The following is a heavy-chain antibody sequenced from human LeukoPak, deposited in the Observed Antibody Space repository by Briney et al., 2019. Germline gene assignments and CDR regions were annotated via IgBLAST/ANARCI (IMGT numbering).Heavy chain of an antibody. CDR2: IYPGDSDT. CDR3: ARRGYSYGTYYMDV. V-gene: IGHV5-51*01. D-gene: IGHD5-18*01. CDR1: GYSFTSYW. Sequence: GGSLQISFKGSGYSFTSYWIGWVRPMPGKGLEWMGIIYPGDSDTRYSPSFQGQVTISADKSISTAYLQWSSLKASDTAMYYCARRGYSYGTYYMDVWGKGTTVTVSS. J-gene: IGHJ6*03.